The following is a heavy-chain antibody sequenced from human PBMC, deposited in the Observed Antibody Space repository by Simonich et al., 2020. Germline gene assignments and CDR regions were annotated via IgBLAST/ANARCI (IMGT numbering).Heavy chain of an antibody. Sequence: QLQLQESGPGLVKPSETLSHTCTVSGGSISSSSYYGGWIRQPPGKGLEWIGSIYYGESTYYNPSLKSRVTISVDTSKNRFSLKLSSVTAADTAVYYCARHAGFAFDIWGQGTMVTVSS. CDR1: GGSISSSSYY. CDR2: IYYGEST. D-gene: IGHD6-13*01. CDR3: ARHAGFAFDI. V-gene: IGHV4-39*01. J-gene: IGHJ3*02.